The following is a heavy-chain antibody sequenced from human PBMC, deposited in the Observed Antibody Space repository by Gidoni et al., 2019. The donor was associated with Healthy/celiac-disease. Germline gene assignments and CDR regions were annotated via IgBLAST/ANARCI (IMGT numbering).Heavy chain of an antibody. D-gene: IGHD2-2*01. CDR2: IYYSGST. CDR3: ARSSTSCSMDV. Sequence: SWIRQPPGKGLEWIGYIYYSGSTYYNPSLKSRVTISVDTSKNQFSLKLSSVTAADTAVYYCARSSTSCSMDVWGQGTTVTVSS. J-gene: IGHJ6*02. V-gene: IGHV4-30-4*01.